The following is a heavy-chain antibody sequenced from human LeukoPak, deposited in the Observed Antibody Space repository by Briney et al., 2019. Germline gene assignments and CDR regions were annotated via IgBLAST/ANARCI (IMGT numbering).Heavy chain of an antibody. Sequence: ASVKVSCKASGYIFTGYHIHWVRQAPGQGLEWMGWINPNSGGTNYAQKFQGRVTMTRDTSISTAYMELSRLRSDDTAVYYCARGSIVADFWGQGTLVTVSS. J-gene: IGHJ4*02. CDR3: ARGSIVADF. CDR2: INPNSGGT. V-gene: IGHV1-2*02. CDR1: GYIFTGYH. D-gene: IGHD5-12*01.